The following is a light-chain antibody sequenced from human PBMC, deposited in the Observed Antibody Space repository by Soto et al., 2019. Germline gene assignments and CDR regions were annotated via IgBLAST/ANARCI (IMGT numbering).Light chain of an antibody. CDR3: TVWDDSLRGRL. Sequence: QSVLTQPPSASGTPGQRVTISCSGSSSNIESNFVYWYQQFPGTAPRLLIYRNNQRPSGVPDRFSGSKSGTSASLAISALRSEDEADYYSTVWDDSLRGRLFGGGTKLTVL. J-gene: IGLJ2*01. CDR2: RNN. V-gene: IGLV1-47*01. CDR1: SSNIESNF.